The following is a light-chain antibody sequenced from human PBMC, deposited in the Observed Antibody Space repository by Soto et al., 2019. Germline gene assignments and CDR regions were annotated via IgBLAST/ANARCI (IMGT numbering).Light chain of an antibody. Sequence: QSALTQPASVSGSPGQSITISCTGTSSDVGSYSLVSWYQQHPGKAPKLMIYEGSKRPSGVSNRFSGSKSGNTASLTISGLQAEDEADYYCCSYAGSGTVVFGGGTKVTVL. CDR1: SSDVGSYSL. V-gene: IGLV2-23*01. CDR2: EGS. CDR3: CSYAGSGTVV. J-gene: IGLJ2*01.